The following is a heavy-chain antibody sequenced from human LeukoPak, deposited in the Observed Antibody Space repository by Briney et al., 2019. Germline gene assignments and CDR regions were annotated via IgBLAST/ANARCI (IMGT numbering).Heavy chain of an antibody. D-gene: IGHD3-22*01. CDR2: INPNSGVT. CDR1: GYTFSRYY. Sequence: ASVKVSCKASGYTFSRYYLHWVRQAPGQGLEWMGWINPNSGVTKFAQKFQGRVTVTRDTSISTAYMELRRLRSDDRAVYYCARGPPTRVVVITTGDFDKWGQGTLVTVSS. V-gene: IGHV1-2*02. J-gene: IGHJ4*02. CDR3: ARGPPTRVVVITTGDFDK.